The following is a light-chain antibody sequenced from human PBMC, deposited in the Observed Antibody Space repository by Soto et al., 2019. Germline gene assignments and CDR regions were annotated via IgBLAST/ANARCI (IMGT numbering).Light chain of an antibody. V-gene: IGKV1-6*02. CDR1: QDIGND. J-gene: IGKJ1*01. CDR2: AAS. CDR3: LQDYNYPWT. Sequence: IQMTQSPSSLSASVRDRVTITCRASQDIGNDLGWYQQKPGKAPNLLIYAASSLRSGVPSRFSGSGSGTHFTLTINSLQPEDSATYFCLQDYNYPWTFGQGTKVEIK.